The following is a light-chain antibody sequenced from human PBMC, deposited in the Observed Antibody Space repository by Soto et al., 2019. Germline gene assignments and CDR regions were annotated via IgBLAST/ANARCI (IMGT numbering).Light chain of an antibody. CDR3: QERSNWPWT. J-gene: IGKJ1*01. CDR1: QSVSSF. Sequence: EIVLTQSPATLSLSPGGRATLSCRASQSVSSFLAWYQQKPGQAPRLLIYDASSRATGIPARFSGSGSGTDFTLNISSLEPEDFAVYYCQERSNWPWTCGQGTKVELK. CDR2: DAS. V-gene: IGKV3-11*01.